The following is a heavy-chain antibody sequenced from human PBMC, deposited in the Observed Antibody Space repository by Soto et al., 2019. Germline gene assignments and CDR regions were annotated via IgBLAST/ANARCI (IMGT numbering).Heavy chain of an antibody. CDR1: GFPLSIYG. Sequence: GGSLRLSCAASGFPLSIYGMHWVRQAPGKGLEWVAFIWYNGTTQYYRDSVKGRFTISRDDSKNTLYLQMNSLRPEDTAVYFCASPLDRYGDYIGYFPYWGQGTPVTVSS. D-gene: IGHD4-17*01. CDR3: ASPLDRYGDYIGYFPY. J-gene: IGHJ4*02. V-gene: IGHV3-33*03. CDR2: IWYNGTTQ.